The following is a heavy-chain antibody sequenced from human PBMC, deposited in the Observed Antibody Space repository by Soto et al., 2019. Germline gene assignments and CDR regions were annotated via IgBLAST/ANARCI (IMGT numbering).Heavy chain of an antibody. J-gene: IGHJ4*02. CDR1: GGSISSGGYY. D-gene: IGHD3-10*01. V-gene: IGHV4-31*03. CDR2: IYYSGST. Sequence: QVQLQESGPGLVKPSQTLSLTCTVSGGSISSGGYYWSWIRQHPGKGLEWIGYIYYSGSTYYNPPPKSRVTRSVDPSKNQFSLKLSSVTAADTAVYYCARDTNDGSGIWGQGTLVTVSS. CDR3: ARDTNDGSGI.